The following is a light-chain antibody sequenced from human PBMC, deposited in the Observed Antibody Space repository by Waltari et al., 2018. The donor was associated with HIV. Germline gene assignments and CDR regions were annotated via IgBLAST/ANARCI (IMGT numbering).Light chain of an antibody. CDR2: DAS. J-gene: IGKJ1*01. CDR1: QSISIAN. Sequence: EVVLTQSPATLSLSPGESATLSCRASQSISIANVSWYQQKPGQAPRLLIYDASTRASGVPLRFSGSGSETDFTLTITSLQPEDFAVYYCHQDHSFPMTFGQGTKVEIK. CDR3: HQDHSFPMT. V-gene: IGKV3D-7*01.